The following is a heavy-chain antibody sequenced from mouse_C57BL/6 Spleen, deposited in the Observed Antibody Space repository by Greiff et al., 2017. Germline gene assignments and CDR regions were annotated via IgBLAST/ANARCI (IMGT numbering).Heavy chain of an antibody. V-gene: IGHV1-59*01. CDR2: IDPSDSYP. J-gene: IGHJ1*03. D-gene: IGHD1-1*01. Sequence: VQLQQPGAELVRPGTSVKLSCKASGYTFTSYWMHWVKQRPGQGLEWIGVIDPSDSYPNYNQKFKGKATLTVDTSSSTAYMQLSSLTSEDSAVYYCARDYYGSSYGWYFDVWGTGTTVTVSS. CDR3: ARDYYGSSYGWYFDV. CDR1: GYTFTSYW.